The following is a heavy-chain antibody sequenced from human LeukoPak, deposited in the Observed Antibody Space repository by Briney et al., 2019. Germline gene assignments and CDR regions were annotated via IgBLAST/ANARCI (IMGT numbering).Heavy chain of an antibody. J-gene: IGHJ4*02. CDR1: GNSISSGDNY. V-gene: IGHV4-61*02. Sequence: SEALSLTCTVSGNSISSGDNYWSWIRQPAGKGLEWIGRIYTSGSTNYNPSLKSRVTISGDTSENQFSLRLSSVTAADTAVYYCARASYSYDISGWVPFDYWGQGTLVTVSS. D-gene: IGHD3-22*01. CDR3: ARASYSYDISGWVPFDY. CDR2: IYTSGST.